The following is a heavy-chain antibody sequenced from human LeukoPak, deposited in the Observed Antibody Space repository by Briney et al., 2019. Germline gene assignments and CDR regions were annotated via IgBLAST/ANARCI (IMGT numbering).Heavy chain of an antibody. V-gene: IGHV4-39*02. J-gene: IGHJ4*02. CDR2: IYYSGST. D-gene: IGHD4-17*01. CDR3: AREAVTTYYFDY. Sequence: SETLSLTCTVSGGSISSSSYYWGWIRQPPGKGLEWIGSIYYSGSTYYNPSLKGRVTISVDTSKNQFSLKLSSVTAADTAVYYCAREAVTTYYFDYWGQGTLVTVSS. CDR1: GGSISSSSYY.